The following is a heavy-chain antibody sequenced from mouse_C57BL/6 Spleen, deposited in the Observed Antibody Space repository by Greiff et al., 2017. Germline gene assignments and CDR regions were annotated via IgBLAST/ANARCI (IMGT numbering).Heavy chain of an antibody. D-gene: IGHD1-1*01. V-gene: IGHV1-64*01. J-gene: IGHJ2*01. Sequence: QVQLQQSGAELVKPGASVKLSCKASGYTFTSYWMHWVKQRPGQGLEWIGMIHPNSGSTNYNEKFKSKATLTVDKSSSTAYMQLSSLTSEDSAVXYCARGGYYYGSSYGDYCDYWGQGTTLTVSS. CDR3: ARGGYYYGSSYGDYCDY. CDR1: GYTFTSYW. CDR2: IHPNSGST.